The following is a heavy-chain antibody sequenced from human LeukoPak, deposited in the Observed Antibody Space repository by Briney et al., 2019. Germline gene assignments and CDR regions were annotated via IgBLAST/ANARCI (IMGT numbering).Heavy chain of an antibody. J-gene: IGHJ6*03. CDR1: GGSISSYY. CDR3: ARAGSGTTHYYYYYYMDV. Sequence: PSETLSLTCTVSGGSISSYYWSWIRQPAGKGLEWIGRIYTSGSTNYNPSLKSRVTMSVDTSKNQFSLKLSSVTAADTAVYYCARAGSGTTHYYYYYYMDVWGKGTTVTIXX. D-gene: IGHD1-1*01. V-gene: IGHV4-4*07. CDR2: IYTSGST.